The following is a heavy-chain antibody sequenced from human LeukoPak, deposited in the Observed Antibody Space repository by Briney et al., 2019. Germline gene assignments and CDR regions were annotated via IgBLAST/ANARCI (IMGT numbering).Heavy chain of an antibody. CDR3: AKAYGGDYRPRGAFDI. V-gene: IGHV3-9*02. Sequence: GRSLRLSCAASGFPSDDYAMHWVRQAPGRGLEWVSGISWNSGSIGYADSVKGRFTISRDNAKSSLYLQMTSLRAEDTALYYCAKAYGGDYRPRGAFDIWGQGTMVTVSS. CDR2: ISWNSGSI. CDR1: GFPSDDYA. D-gene: IGHD4-17*01. J-gene: IGHJ3*02.